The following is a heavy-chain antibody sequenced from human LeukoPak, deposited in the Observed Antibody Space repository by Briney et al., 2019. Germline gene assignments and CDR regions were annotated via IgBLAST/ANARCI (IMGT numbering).Heavy chain of an antibody. Sequence: GGSLRLSCRASGFTFRSLGMHWVRQAPGKGLEWVAVIAYNGSSAYYGDSVKGRFTISRDNSKNTLYLQMNSLRAEDTAVYYCARDRRRGLFGLDAFDIWGQGTMVTVSS. V-gene: IGHV3-30*03. CDR3: ARDRRRGLFGLDAFDI. J-gene: IGHJ3*02. D-gene: IGHD3-10*02. CDR2: IAYNGSSA. CDR1: GFTFRSLG.